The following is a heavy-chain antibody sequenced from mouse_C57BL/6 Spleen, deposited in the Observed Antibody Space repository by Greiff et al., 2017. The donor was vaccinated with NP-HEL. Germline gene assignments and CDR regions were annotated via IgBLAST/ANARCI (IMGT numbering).Heavy chain of an antibody. D-gene: IGHD1-1*01. CDR3: ARGFTTVVGDY. CDR2: IDPSDSET. V-gene: IGHV1-52*01. CDR1: GYTFTSYW. J-gene: IGHJ2*01. Sequence: QVQLQQPGAELVRPGSSAKLSCKASGYTFTSYWMHWVKQRPIQGLEWIGNIDPSDSETHYNQKFKDKATLTVDKSSSTAYMQLSSLTSEDSAVYYCARGFTTVVGDYWGQGTTLTVSS.